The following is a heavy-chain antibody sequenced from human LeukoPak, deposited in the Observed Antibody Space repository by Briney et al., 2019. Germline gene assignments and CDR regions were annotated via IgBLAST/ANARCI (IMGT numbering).Heavy chain of an antibody. CDR1: GFTFSNYA. J-gene: IGHJ6*03. CDR2: ISYDGADK. CDR3: ARDLHGNYYWYFYMDV. D-gene: IGHD4-17*01. Sequence: PGGSLRLSCVASGFTFSNYALHWVRQAPGKGLEWVAVISYDGADKYYADSVKGRFTVSRDSSKSALYLQMNSLRAEDTALYYCARDLHGNYYWYFYMDVWGEGTTVTVSS. V-gene: IGHV3-30-3*01.